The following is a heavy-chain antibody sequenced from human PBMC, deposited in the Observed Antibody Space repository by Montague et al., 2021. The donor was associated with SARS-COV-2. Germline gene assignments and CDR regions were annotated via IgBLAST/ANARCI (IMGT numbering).Heavy chain of an antibody. CDR3: ARVSLAVAATMSDY. D-gene: IGHD2-15*01. V-gene: IGHV4-61*08. Sequence: SETLSLTCTVSGGSISSGGYYWSWIRQPPGKGLEWIGYIYYSGSTNYNPSLKSRVTISLDTSKNQFSLKLTSVTAADTAVYYCARVSLAVAATMSDYWGQGTLVTVSS. CDR2: IYYSGST. J-gene: IGHJ4*02. CDR1: GGSISSGGYY.